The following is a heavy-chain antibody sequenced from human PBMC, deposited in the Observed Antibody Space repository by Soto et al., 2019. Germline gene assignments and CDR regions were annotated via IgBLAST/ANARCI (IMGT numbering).Heavy chain of an antibody. V-gene: IGHV3-64D*06. CDR3: VKIDTMIPGSFDY. CDR1: GFTFSSYA. D-gene: IGHD3-22*01. CDR2: ISSNGGST. J-gene: IGHJ4*02. Sequence: HPGGSLRLSCSASGFTFSSYAMHWVRQAPGKGLEYVSAISSNGGSTYYADSVKGRFTISRDNSKNTLYLQMSSLRAEDTAVYYCVKIDTMIPGSFDYWGQGTLVTVSS.